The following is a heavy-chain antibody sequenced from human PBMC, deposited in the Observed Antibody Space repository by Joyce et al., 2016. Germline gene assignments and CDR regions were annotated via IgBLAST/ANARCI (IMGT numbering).Heavy chain of an antibody. Sequence: EVQLVESGGGLLQPGGSLRLSCAASGFTFTNYWMHWVRQAPGKGLVWVAGVDSDGSGTSYADSVKGRFTISRDNAKNMVYLQMNSLRIEDTAVYYCGSVFEYWGRGALVTVSS. CDR3: GSVFEY. J-gene: IGHJ4*02. CDR2: VDSDGSGT. CDR1: GFTFTNYW. V-gene: IGHV3-74*01.